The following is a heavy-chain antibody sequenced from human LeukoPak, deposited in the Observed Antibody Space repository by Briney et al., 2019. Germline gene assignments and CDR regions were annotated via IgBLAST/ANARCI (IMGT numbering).Heavy chain of an antibody. CDR2: INHSGST. D-gene: IGHD3-22*01. V-gene: IGHV4-34*01. Sequence: PSETLSLTCAVSGGSISSGGYSWSWIRQPPGKGLEWIGEINHSGSTNYNPSLKSRVTISVDTSKNQFSLKLSSVTAADTAVYYCARGHFRFTYYYDSSGYPPRGYYYYGMDVWGQGTTVTVSS. CDR3: ARGHFRFTYYYDSSGYPPRGYYYYGMDV. J-gene: IGHJ6*02. CDR1: GGSISSGGYS.